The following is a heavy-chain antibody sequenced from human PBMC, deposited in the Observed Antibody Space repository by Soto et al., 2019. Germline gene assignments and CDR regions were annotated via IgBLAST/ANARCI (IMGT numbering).Heavy chain of an antibody. Sequence: SVKVSCKASGGTFSSYAISWVRQAPGQGLEWMGGIIPIFGTANYAQKFQGRVTITADESTSTAYMELSSLRSEDTAVYYCARDRYYDILTGYYRLDYWGQGTLVTVSS. CDR1: GGTFSSYA. J-gene: IGHJ4*02. D-gene: IGHD3-9*01. CDR2: IIPIFGTA. CDR3: ARDRYYDILTGYYRLDY. V-gene: IGHV1-69*13.